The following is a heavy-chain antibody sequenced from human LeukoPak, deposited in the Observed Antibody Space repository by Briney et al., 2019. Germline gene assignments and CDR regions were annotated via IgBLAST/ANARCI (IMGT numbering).Heavy chain of an antibody. CDR1: GFTFSDYY. Sequence: PGGSLRLSCAAYGFTFSDYYRSWIRQAPGKGMEWVSYISSSGSTIYYTDSVKGRFTISRDNAKNSLYLQMNSLRAEDTAVYYCARAAPGYCSGGSCYPNDYWGQGTLVTVSS. CDR3: ARAAPGYCSGGSCYPNDY. D-gene: IGHD2-15*01. CDR2: ISSSGSTI. V-gene: IGHV3-11*01. J-gene: IGHJ4*02.